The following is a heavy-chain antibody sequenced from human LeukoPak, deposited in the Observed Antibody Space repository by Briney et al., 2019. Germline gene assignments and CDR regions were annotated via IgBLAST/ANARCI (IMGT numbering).Heavy chain of an antibody. D-gene: IGHD2-15*01. CDR1: GFTFSSYS. CDR2: ISSSRSYI. V-gene: IGHV3-21*01. J-gene: IGHJ6*04. Sequence: GGSLRLSCAASGFTFSSYSMNWVRQAPGKGLEWVSFISSSRSYIYYADSVKGRFTISRDNAKNSLYLQMNSMRAEDTAVYYCANDLQYIVVVVAATLSAGMGMYVWGKGTTVTISS. CDR3: ANDLQYIVVVVAATLSAGMGMYV.